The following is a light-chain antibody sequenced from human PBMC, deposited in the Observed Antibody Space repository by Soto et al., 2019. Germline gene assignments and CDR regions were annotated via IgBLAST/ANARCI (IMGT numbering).Light chain of an antibody. Sequence: EIVLTQSPATLSVSPGDRVTLSCRASQSVDINLAWYQQRPGQAPRLLVYGASTKATDMPGRFSGRGSGTDFTLTISSLQPDDFATYYCQHYNSYSEAFGQGTKVDIK. CDR3: QHYNSYSEA. J-gene: IGKJ1*01. V-gene: IGKV3-15*01. CDR1: QSVDIN. CDR2: GAS.